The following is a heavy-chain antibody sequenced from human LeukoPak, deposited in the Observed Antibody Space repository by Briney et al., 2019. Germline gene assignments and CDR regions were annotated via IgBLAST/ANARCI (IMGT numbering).Heavy chain of an antibody. J-gene: IGHJ4*02. V-gene: IGHV3-48*01. D-gene: IGHD3-10*01. CDR1: GFTFSSYS. Sequence: PGGSLRLSCAASGFTFSSYSMNWVRQAPGKGLEWVSYISSSSSTIYYADSVKGRFTISRDNAKNSLYLQMNSLRAEDTAVYYCAGGYYYGSGSYHDYWGQGTLVTVSS. CDR2: ISSSSSTI. CDR3: AGGYYYGSGSYHDY.